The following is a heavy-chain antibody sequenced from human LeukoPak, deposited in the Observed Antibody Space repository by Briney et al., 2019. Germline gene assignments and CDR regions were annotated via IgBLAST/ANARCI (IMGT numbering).Heavy chain of an antibody. V-gene: IGHV3-30-3*01. Sequence: GGSLRLSCAASGFTFSDYAIHWVRLAPGRGLEWVSVISYDGGSKYYADSVKGRFTISRDNSKNTLYLQMNSLRAEDTAVYYCARPQGGRQLWLHFDYWGQGTQVTLPS. CDR3: ARPQGGRQLWLHFDY. CDR1: GFTFSDYA. D-gene: IGHD5-18*01. J-gene: IGHJ4*02. CDR2: ISYDGGSK.